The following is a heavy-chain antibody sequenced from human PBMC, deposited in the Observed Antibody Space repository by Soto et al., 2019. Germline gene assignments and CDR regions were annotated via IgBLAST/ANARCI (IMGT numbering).Heavy chain of an antibody. CDR2: ISGSGGST. V-gene: IGHV3-23*01. Sequence: HPGGSLRLSCAASGFTFSSYAMSWVRQAPGKGLEWVSAISGSGGSTYYADSVKGRFTISRDNSKNTLYLQMNSLRAEDTAVYYCAKPLDTAMVNQYYFDYWGQGTLVTVSS. J-gene: IGHJ4*02. CDR3: AKPLDTAMVNQYYFDY. D-gene: IGHD5-18*01. CDR1: GFTFSSYA.